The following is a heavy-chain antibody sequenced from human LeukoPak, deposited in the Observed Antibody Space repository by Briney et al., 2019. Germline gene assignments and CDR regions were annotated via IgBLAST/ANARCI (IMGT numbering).Heavy chain of an antibody. Sequence: PSQTLSLTCTVSGGSISSGDYCWSWIRQPPGKGLEWIGYIYYSGSTYYNPSLKSRVTISIDTSKNQISLKLSSVTAADTAVYYCARDSRKAPYHYYGMDVWGQGTTVTVSS. V-gene: IGHV4-30-4*01. CDR1: GGSISSGDYC. CDR2: IYYSGST. CDR3: ARDSRKAPYHYYGMDV. J-gene: IGHJ6*02.